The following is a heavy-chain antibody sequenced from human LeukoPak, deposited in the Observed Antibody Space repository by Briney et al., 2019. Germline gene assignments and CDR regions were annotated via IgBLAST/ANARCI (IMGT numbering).Heavy chain of an antibody. CDR2: ISAYNGNT. J-gene: IGHJ1*01. CDR1: GYIFSNYG. V-gene: IGHV1-18*01. Sequence: ASVKVSCKASGYIFSNYGINWVRQAPGQGLEWMGWISAYNGNTEYALKVQVRVTMTTDTSTSTAYMELRSLRSDDTAVYYCARGPFSLGVGVRSAEFFQHWGQGTLVTVSS. CDR3: ARGPFSLGVGVRSAEFFQH. D-gene: IGHD3-10*01.